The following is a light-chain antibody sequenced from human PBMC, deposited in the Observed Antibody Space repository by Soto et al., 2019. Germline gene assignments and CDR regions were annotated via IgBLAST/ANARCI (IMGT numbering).Light chain of an antibody. CDR2: DAS. V-gene: IGKV1-39*01. J-gene: IGKJ2*01. CDR3: QQRYSINSFA. Sequence: DIQMTQSPSSLSASVGDRVTITCRASQSISNSLHWYQQKPGKAPNLLIYDASNLQSGVPSRFSGSGSGTDFTLTSSSRQPEDFATYYCQQRYSINSFALGQGTKLEIK. CDR1: QSISNS.